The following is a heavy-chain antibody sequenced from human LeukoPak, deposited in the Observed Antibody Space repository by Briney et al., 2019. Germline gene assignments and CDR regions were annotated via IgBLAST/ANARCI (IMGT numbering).Heavy chain of an antibody. D-gene: IGHD5-18*01. J-gene: IGHJ4*02. Sequence: GGSLRLSCAASGFTFSSYWMSWVRQAPGKGLEWVSVIYSGGSTYYADSVKGRFTISRDNSKNTLYLQMNSLRAEDTAVYYCARLGGYSYGYGYWGQGTLVTVSS. CDR1: GFTFSSYW. CDR3: ARLGGYSYGYGY. CDR2: IYSGGST. V-gene: IGHV3-53*01.